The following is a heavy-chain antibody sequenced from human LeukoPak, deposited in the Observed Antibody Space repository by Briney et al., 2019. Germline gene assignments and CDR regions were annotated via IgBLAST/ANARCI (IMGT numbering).Heavy chain of an antibody. CDR1: GFMFSSYS. CDR2: INSDGSST. V-gene: IGHV3-74*01. Sequence: GGSLRLSCAASGFMFSSYSMNWVRQAPGKGLVWVSRINSDGSSTSYADSVKGRFTISRDNAKNTLYLQMNSLRAEDTAVYYCAREGSYGQFDYWGQGTLVTVSS. D-gene: IGHD5-18*01. J-gene: IGHJ4*02. CDR3: AREGSYGQFDY.